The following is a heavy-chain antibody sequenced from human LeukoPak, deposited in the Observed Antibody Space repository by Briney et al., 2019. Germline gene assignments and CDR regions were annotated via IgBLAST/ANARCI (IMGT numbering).Heavy chain of an antibody. Sequence: PGGSLRLSCAASGFTFSSYSMNWVRQAPGKGLEWVSSISSSSSYIYYADSVKGRFTISRDNAKNSLYLQMNSLRAEDTAVYYCARVIIAVAGEVDYWGQGTPVTVSS. CDR2: ISSSSSYI. D-gene: IGHD6-19*01. CDR3: ARVIIAVAGEVDY. V-gene: IGHV3-21*01. CDR1: GFTFSSYS. J-gene: IGHJ4*02.